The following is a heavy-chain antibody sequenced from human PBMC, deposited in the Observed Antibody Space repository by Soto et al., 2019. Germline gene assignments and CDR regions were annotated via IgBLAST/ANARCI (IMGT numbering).Heavy chain of an antibody. V-gene: IGHV1-18*01. CDR2: ISAYNGNT. Sequence: ASVKVSCKASGYTFTSYGISWVRQAPGQGLEWMGWISAYNGNTNYAQKLQGRVTMTTDTSTSTAYMELRSLRSDDTAVYYCARDPLPDYDFWSGYSWFDPWGQGTLVTVSS. CDR1: GYTFTSYG. J-gene: IGHJ5*02. D-gene: IGHD3-3*01. CDR3: ARDPLPDYDFWSGYSWFDP.